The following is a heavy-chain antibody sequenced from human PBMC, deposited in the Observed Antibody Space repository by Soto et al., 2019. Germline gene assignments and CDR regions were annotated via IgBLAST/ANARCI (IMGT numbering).Heavy chain of an antibody. J-gene: IGHJ4*02. D-gene: IGHD3-10*01. V-gene: IGHV3-30-3*01. CDR3: ARGFGAAYFDY. CDR1: GFTFSSYA. Sequence: QVQLVESGGGVVQPGRSLRLSCAASGFTFSSYAMHWVRQAPGKGLEWVAVISYDGSNKYYADSVKGRFTISRDNSKNPLYLQMNSLRAEDTAVYYCARGFGAAYFDYWGQGTLVTVSS. CDR2: ISYDGSNK.